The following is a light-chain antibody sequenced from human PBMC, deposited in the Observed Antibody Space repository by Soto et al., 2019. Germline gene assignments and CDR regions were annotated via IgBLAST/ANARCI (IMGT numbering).Light chain of an antibody. CDR1: QSISSW. J-gene: IGKJ1*01. CDR3: QQRTDRPPWT. V-gene: IGKV1-5*03. CDR2: KAS. Sequence: DIQMTQSPSTLSASVGDRVIITCRASQSISSWLAWYQQKPGKAPKLLIYKASSLESGVPSRFSGSGSGTDFTLSISSLEPEDFAVYYCQQRTDRPPWTFGQGTKVDI.